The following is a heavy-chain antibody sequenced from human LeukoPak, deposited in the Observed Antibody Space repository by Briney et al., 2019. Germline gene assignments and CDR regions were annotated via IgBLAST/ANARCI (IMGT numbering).Heavy chain of an antibody. V-gene: IGHV1-2*02. CDR2: INPNSGGT. D-gene: IGHD4-11*01. CDR3: ARTTTLTSLFDY. J-gene: IGHJ4*01. Sequence: GASVKVSCKASGYTFTDSYMYWVRLAPGQGLEWLGWINPNSGGTKYAQKFQGRVTMTRDTSINTAYMELSSLRFDDTAIYYCARTTTLTSLFDYWGQGTLVTVSS. CDR1: GYTFTDSY.